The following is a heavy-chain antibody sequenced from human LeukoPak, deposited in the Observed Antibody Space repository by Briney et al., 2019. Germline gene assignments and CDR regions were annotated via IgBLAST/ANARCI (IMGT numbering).Heavy chain of an antibody. Sequence: GGSLRLSCAASGFTFSIYAMSWVRQAPGKGLEWVSVISGSDSSTYYTDSVKGRFTISRDNSKNTLYLQMNSLRAEDTAVYYCAKVSWNDGRVYDYWGQGTLVTVFS. CDR2: ISGSDSST. J-gene: IGHJ4*02. D-gene: IGHD1-1*01. CDR3: AKVSWNDGRVYDY. CDR1: GFTFSIYA. V-gene: IGHV3-23*01.